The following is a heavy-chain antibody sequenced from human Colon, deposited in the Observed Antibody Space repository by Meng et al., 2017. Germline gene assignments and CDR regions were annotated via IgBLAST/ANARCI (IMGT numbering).Heavy chain of an antibody. D-gene: IGHD4-17*01. V-gene: IGHV1-69*01. J-gene: IGHJ5*02. CDR3: ARRPPDYGDYNWFDP. CDR2: IIPAFGTT. Sequence: VQLVQSGAVVKKPGSSVKVSCKASGGTFSGFAMAWLRQAPGQGLEWMGGIIPAFGTTTYARQFEGRLTITADGATSTAYMELSSLTSDDTAVYYCARRPPDYGDYNWFDPWGQGTLVTVSS. CDR1: GGTFSGFA.